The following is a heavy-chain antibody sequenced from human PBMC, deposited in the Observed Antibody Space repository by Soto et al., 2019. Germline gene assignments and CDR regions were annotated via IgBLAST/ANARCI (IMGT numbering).Heavy chain of an antibody. Sequence: SETLSHPCTVSAGSIRSSRLHWGWIRQPPGKGLEWIGSIYYSGSTYYSPSLKSRVTISVDTSKNQFSLKLSSVTAADTAVYYCARRERAAGTDWWFDPWGQGTLVT. V-gene: IGHV4-39*01. J-gene: IGHJ5*02. CDR2: IYYSGST. CDR1: AGSIRSSRLH. D-gene: IGHD6-13*01. CDR3: ARRERAAGTDWWFDP.